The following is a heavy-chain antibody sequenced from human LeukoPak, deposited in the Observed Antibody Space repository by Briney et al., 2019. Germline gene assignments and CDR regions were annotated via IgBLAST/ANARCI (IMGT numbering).Heavy chain of an antibody. D-gene: IGHD3-10*01. CDR1: GFTFSSYA. CDR3: ARVGDYGSGFDF. Sequence: GGSLRLSCAASGFTFSSYAMSWVRQAPGKGLEWVSYISSSGSTIYYADSVKGRFTISGDNAKNTLYLQMNSLRAEDTAVYYCARVGDYGSGFDFWGQGTLVTVSS. CDR2: ISSSGSTI. V-gene: IGHV3-48*04. J-gene: IGHJ4*02.